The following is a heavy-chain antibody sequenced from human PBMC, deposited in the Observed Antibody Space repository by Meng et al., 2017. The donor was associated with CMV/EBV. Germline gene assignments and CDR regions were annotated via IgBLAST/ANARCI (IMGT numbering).Heavy chain of an antibody. CDR2: INPNSGGT. CDR1: GYTFTGYY. D-gene: IGHD6-19*01. CDR3: ARDLRAVGAFDI. Sequence: ASVKVSCKASGYTFTGYYMHWVRQAPGQGLEWMGWINPNSGGTNYAQKFQGRVTMTRDTSISTAYMEMSRLRSDDTAVYYCARDLRAVGAFDIWGQGTMVTVSS. V-gene: IGHV1-2*02. J-gene: IGHJ3*02.